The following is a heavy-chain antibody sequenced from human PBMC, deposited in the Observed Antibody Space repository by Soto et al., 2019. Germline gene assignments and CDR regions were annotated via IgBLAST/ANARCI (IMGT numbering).Heavy chain of an antibody. D-gene: IGHD6-6*01. CDR2: INHSGST. CDR3: ARGRRSSSPDYYYYYMDV. Sequence: SETLSLTCAVYGGSFSGYYWSWIRQPPGKGLEWIGEINHSGSTNYNPSLKSRVTISVDTSKNQFSLKLSSVTAADTAVYYCARGRRSSSPDYYYYYMDVWGKGTTVTVSS. CDR1: GGSFSGYY. J-gene: IGHJ6*03. V-gene: IGHV4-34*01.